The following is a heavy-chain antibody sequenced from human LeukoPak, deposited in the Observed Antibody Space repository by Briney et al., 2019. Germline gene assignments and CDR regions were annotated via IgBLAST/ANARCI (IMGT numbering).Heavy chain of an antibody. Sequence: SETLSLTCAVYGGSFSGYYWSWIRQPPGKGLEWIGEINHSGITNYNPSLKSRVTISVDTSKNQFPLKLSSVTAADTAVYYCATTYYDSSGYYYLGYWGQGTLVTVSS. D-gene: IGHD3-22*01. CDR1: GGSFSGYY. CDR2: INHSGIT. V-gene: IGHV4-34*01. CDR3: ATTYYDSSGYYYLGY. J-gene: IGHJ4*02.